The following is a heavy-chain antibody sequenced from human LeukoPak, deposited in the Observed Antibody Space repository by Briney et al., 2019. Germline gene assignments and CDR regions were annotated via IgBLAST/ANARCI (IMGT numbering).Heavy chain of an antibody. Sequence: GASVKVSCKTSGYSFTSYNLHWVRQAPGQRLEWMGIIKPSGTDTNYAQKFQGRVIMTTDTSTSTVYMELSSLKSEDTVVYYCARVRDGYNDAYDIWGQGTMVIVSS. V-gene: IGHV1-46*01. D-gene: IGHD5-24*01. J-gene: IGHJ3*02. CDR2: IKPSGTDT. CDR3: ARVRDGYNDAYDI. CDR1: GYSFTSYN.